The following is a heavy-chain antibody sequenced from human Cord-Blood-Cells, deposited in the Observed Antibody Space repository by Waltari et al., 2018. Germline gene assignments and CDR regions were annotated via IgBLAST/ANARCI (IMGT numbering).Heavy chain of an antibody. CDR3: ARVGGPRAGWYFDL. Sequence: QVQLVQSGAEVKKPGASVEVSCKASGYTFTSYSMHWVRQAPGEGLEWMGIINPSGGSTSYEQKFKGRVTMTRDTSTSTVYMELSSLSSEDTAVYYCARVGGPRAGWYFDLWSRGTRVTVSS. CDR2: INPSGGST. D-gene: IGHD3-10*01. V-gene: IGHV1-46*01. CDR1: GYTFTSYS. J-gene: IGHJ2*01.